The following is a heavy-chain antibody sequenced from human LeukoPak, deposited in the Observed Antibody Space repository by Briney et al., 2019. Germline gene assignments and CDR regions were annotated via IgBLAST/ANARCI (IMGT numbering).Heavy chain of an antibody. CDR1: GFTVSSNY. Sequence: GGSLRLSCAASGFTVSSNYMSWVRQAPGKGLEWVSVIYSGGSTYYADSEKGRFTISRDNSKNTLYLQMNSLRAEDTAVYYCARAARYCSSTSCTYFDYWGQGTLVTVSS. CDR3: ARAARYCSSTSCTYFDY. D-gene: IGHD2-2*01. J-gene: IGHJ4*02. V-gene: IGHV3-66*01. CDR2: IYSGGST.